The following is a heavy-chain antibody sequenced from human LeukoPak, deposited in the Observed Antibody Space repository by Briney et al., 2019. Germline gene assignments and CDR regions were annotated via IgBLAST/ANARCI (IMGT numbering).Heavy chain of an antibody. CDR2: IYHSGST. V-gene: IGHV4-30-2*01. CDR1: GGSISSGGYS. CDR3: ARIAAAGTGHFDY. Sequence: SSETLSLTCAVSGGSISSGGYSWSWIRQPPGKGLEWIGYIYHSGSTYYNPSLKSRVTISVHRSKNQFSLKLSSVTAADTAVYYCARIAAAGTGHFDYWGQGTLVTVSS. D-gene: IGHD6-13*01. J-gene: IGHJ4*02.